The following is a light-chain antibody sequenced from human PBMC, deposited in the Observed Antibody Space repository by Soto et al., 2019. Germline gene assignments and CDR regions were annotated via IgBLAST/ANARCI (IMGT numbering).Light chain of an antibody. CDR3: QQDESTPPT. J-gene: IGKJ2*01. CDR2: WAS. CDR1: QRVLYSSNNKNY. V-gene: IGKV4-1*01. Sequence: DIVMTQSPDSLAVSLGERATINCKSSQRVLYSSNNKNYLAWYQQRPGQPPKLLIYWASTRESGVPDRFSGSGSGTDFTLTVTGLQAEAVAIYYCQQDESTPPTLGQGTKLEIK.